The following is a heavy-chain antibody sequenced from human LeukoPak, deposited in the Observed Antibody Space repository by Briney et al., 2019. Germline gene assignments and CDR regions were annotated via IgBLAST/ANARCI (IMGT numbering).Heavy chain of an antibody. CDR1: GFTFSSYS. V-gene: IGHV3-21*01. Sequence: GGSLRLSCAASGFTFSSYSMNWVRQAPGKGLEWVSSISSSSSYIYYADSVKGRFTISRDNAKNSLYLQMNSLRAEDTAVYYCARDRRYRGYGMLEGYWGQGTLVTVSS. CDR2: ISSSSSYI. D-gene: IGHD5-12*01. CDR3: ARDRRYRGYGMLEGY. J-gene: IGHJ4*02.